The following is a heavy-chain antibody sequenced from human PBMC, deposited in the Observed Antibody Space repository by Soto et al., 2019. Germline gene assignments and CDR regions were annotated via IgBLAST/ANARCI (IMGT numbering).Heavy chain of an antibody. D-gene: IGHD6-19*01. CDR2: ISAYNGNT. CDR1: GYTFTSYG. Sequence: ASVKVSCKASGYTFTSYGISWVRQAPGQGLEWMGWISAYNGNTNYAQKLQGRVTMTTDTSTSTAYMELRSPRSDDTAVYYCARDHSSGWYTNYYYGMDVWGQGTTVTVSS. V-gene: IGHV1-18*01. J-gene: IGHJ6*02. CDR3: ARDHSSGWYTNYYYGMDV.